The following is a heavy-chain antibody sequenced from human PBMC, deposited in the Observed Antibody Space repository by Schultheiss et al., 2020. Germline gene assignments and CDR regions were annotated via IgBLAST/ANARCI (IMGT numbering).Heavy chain of an antibody. CDR1: GFTFSSYW. D-gene: IGHD2-15*01. CDR2: INSDGSST. Sequence: GGSLRLSCAASGFTFSSYWMHWVRQAPGKGLVWVSRINSDGSSTSYADSVKGRFTISRDNSKNTLYLQMNSLRAEDTAVYYCAKDTVVVVAADWYFDLWGRGTLVTVSS. CDR3: AKDTVVVVAADWYFDL. J-gene: IGHJ2*01. V-gene: IGHV3-74*01.